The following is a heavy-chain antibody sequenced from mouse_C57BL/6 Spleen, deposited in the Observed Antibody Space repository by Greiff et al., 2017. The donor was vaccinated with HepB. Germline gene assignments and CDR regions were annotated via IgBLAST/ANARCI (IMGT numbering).Heavy chain of an antibody. CDR3: ARCYGSSYGGYFDV. V-gene: IGHV1-82*01. D-gene: IGHD1-1*01. J-gene: IGHJ1*03. CDR2: IYPGDGDT. CDR1: GYAFSSSW. Sequence: VKLQQSGPELVKPGASVKISCKASGYAFSSSWMNWVKQRPGKGLEWIGRIYPGDGDTNYNGKFKGKATLTADKSSSTAYIQLSSLSSEDSAVYFCARCYGSSYGGYFDVWGTGTTVTVSS.